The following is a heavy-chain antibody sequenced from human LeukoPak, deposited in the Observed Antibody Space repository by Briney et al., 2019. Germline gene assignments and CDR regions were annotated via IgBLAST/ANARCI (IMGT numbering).Heavy chain of an antibody. CDR2: VGYTGIT. CDR1: GGSISSSGYY. CDR3: VSHPYSSYYYHMDV. D-gene: IGHD5-18*01. V-gene: IGHV4-39*01. Sequence: SETLSLTCTVSGGSISSSGYYWGWIRQPPGKGLEWIGSVGYTGITSHSPSLKSRVTISVDTSKNPFSLKVSSVSAADTGVYYCVSHPYSSYYYHMDVRGRGTTVTVSS. J-gene: IGHJ6*02.